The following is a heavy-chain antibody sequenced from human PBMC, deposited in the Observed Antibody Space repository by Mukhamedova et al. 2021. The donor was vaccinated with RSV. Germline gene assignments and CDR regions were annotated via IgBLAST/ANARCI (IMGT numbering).Heavy chain of an antibody. D-gene: IGHD2-15*01. CDR3: TTDSWWWYYFDY. Sequence: SSYAMHWVRQAPGKGLEWVAVISYDGSNKYYADSVKGRFTISRDNSKNTLYLQMNSLKTEDTAVYYCTTDSWWWYYFDYWGKGTL. CDR2: ISYDGSNK. V-gene: IGHV3-30*04. J-gene: IGHJ4*02. CDR1: SSYA.